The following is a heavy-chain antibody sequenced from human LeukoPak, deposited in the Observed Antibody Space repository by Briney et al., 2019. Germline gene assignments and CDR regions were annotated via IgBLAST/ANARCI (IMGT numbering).Heavy chain of an antibody. CDR2: MNPNSGNT. Sequence: ASVTVSCTASGYTFTIYDINWVRQATGQGLEWRGWMNPNSGNTGYAQKFQGRVTITRNTSISTAYMELSSLRSEDTAVYYCARGVLRFLEWLPKSYMDVWGKGTTVTVSS. D-gene: IGHD3-3*01. V-gene: IGHV1-8*03. J-gene: IGHJ6*03. CDR1: GYTFTIYD. CDR3: ARGVLRFLEWLPKSYMDV.